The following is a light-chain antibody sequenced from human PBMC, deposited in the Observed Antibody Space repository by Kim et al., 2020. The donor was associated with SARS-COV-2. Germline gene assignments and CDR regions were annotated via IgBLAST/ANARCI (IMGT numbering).Light chain of an antibody. J-gene: IGLJ3*02. V-gene: IGLV2-8*01. CDR3: ASYAGGGDVQ. CDR1: SSDTIFYNY. CDR2: DVH. Sequence: GQSFTTSCTGTSSDTIFYNYVSWYQQHPGKAPKLILFDVHKRPSGVPDRFSGSKSGSTASLTVSGLQLEDEAHYFCASYAGGGDVQFGGGTQLTVL.